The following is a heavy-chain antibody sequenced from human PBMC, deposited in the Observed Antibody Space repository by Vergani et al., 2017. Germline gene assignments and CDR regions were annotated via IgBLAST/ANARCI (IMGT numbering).Heavy chain of an antibody. CDR2: TWYDGNNK. D-gene: IGHD1-14*01. CDR1: GFTFNQYS. J-gene: IGHJ5*02. V-gene: IGHV3-33*01. CDR3: ARDWRLLYNRFDP. Sequence: QVQLVESGGGVVQPGRSLRLSCAASGFTFNQYSMHWVRQAPGKGLGWVAVTWYDGNNKQYADSVKGRFTISRDNSKSTMYLQMNSLRDEDTGVYYCARDWRLLYNRFDPWGQGTLVTVSS.